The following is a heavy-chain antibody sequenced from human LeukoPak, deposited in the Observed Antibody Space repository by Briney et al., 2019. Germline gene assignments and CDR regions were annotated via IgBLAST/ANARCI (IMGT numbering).Heavy chain of an antibody. CDR1: GFTFSGSA. D-gene: IGHD4-11*01. J-gene: IGHJ4*02. V-gene: IGHV3-73*01. CDR2: IRGKANSYAT. Sequence: GGSLRLSCAASGFTFSGSAMHWVRQASGKGLEWVGRIRGKANSYATAYAASVKGRFTISRDNSKNTLYLQMNSLRAEDTAVYYCARDGGWDYSNSFDYWGQGTLVTVSS. CDR3: ARDGGWDYSNSFDY.